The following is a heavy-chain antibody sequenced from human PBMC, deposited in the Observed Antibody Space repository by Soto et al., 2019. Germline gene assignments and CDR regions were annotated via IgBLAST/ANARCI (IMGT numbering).Heavy chain of an antibody. D-gene: IGHD3-22*01. CDR2: ISGSGGST. CDR3: AKGLYFYDSSVPLDY. Sequence: GGSLRLSCAASGFTFSSYAMSWVRQAPGKGLEWVSAISGSGGSTYYADSVKGRFTISRDTSKNTLYLQMNSLRAEDTAVYYCAKGLYFYDSSVPLDYWGQGTLVTVSS. V-gene: IGHV3-23*01. J-gene: IGHJ4*02. CDR1: GFTFSSYA.